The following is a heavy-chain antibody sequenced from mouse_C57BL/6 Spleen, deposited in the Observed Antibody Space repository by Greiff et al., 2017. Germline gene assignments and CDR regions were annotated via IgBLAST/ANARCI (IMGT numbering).Heavy chain of an antibody. V-gene: IGHV1-55*01. Sequence: QVQLQQPGAELVKPWASVTMSCYASGYSFTSYWITWVKQRPGPGIGWIGDIYPGSGSTNYNEKFKNKATLTVDTSSSTAYMRLSSLTSNDSAFYYCARAHYYGNYEYARDHWGQGTSVTVSS. CDR3: ARAHYYGNYEYARDH. CDR1: GYSFTSYW. J-gene: IGHJ4*01. CDR2: IYPGSGST. D-gene: IGHD2-1*01.